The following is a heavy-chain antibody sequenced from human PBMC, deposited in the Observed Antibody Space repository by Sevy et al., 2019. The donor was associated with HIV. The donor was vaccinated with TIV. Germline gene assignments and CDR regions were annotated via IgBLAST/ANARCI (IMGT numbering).Heavy chain of an antibody. CDR2: ISSSGSTI. J-gene: IGHJ4*02. D-gene: IGHD1-20*01. CDR1: GFTFSSYE. CDR3: ASDRITGTGDFDY. Sequence: GGSLRLSCAASGFTFSSYEMNWVRQAPGKGLEWVSYISSSGSTIYYADSVKGRFTISRDNAKKSLYLQMNSRRAEETAVYYCASDRITGTGDFDYWGQGTLVTVSS. V-gene: IGHV3-48*03.